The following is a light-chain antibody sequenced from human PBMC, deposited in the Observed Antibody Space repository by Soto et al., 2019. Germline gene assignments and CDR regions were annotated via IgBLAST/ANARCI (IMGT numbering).Light chain of an antibody. Sequence: QSVLTQPPSASGTPGQRVTISCSGSSSSIGSNYVYWYQHLPGTAPKLLIFTNSLRPSGVPDRFSGSKSGTSASLAISGLRSEDEADYYCAAWDDNLSGVIFGGGTKLTVL. CDR2: TNS. CDR1: SSSIGSNY. J-gene: IGLJ2*01. V-gene: IGLV1-47*02. CDR3: AAWDDNLSGVI.